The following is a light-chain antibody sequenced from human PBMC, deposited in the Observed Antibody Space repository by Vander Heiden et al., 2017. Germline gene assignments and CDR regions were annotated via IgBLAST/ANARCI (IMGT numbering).Light chain of an antibody. CDR2: AAS. CDR1: QSVRSY. J-gene: IGKJ2*01. V-gene: IGKV1-39*01. Sequence: DIQMTQSPSSLSASVGDRVTITCRASQSVRSYLNWYQQKPGKAPNLLIYAASTLQSGVPSRFSGSGSGTDFTLTISSLQPDDFASYYCQQYYSFPTFGQGTKLEIK. CDR3: QQYYSFPT.